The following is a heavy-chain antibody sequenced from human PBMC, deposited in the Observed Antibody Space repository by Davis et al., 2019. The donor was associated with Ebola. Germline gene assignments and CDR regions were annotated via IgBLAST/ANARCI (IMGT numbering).Heavy chain of an antibody. CDR1: GGTFSSYA. V-gene: IGHV1-3*01. J-gene: IGHJ4*02. D-gene: IGHD1-26*01. CDR2: INAGNGNT. CDR3: ARGVGASYYSDY. Sequence: AASVKVSCKASGGTFSSYAMHWVRQAPGQRLEWMGWINAGNGNTKYSQKFQGRVTITRDTSASTAYMELSSLRSEDTAVYYCARGVGASYYSDYWGQGTLVTVSS.